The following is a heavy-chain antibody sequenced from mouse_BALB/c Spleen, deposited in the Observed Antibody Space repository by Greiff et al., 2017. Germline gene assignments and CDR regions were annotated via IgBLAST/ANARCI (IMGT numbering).Heavy chain of an antibody. CDR1: GFDFSRYW. J-gene: IGHJ4*01. V-gene: IGHV4-1*02. CDR3: ARPEYYGRYYAMDY. Sequence: EVKLVESGGGLVQPGGSLKLSCAASGFDFSRYWMSWVRQAPGKGLEWIGEINPDSSTINYTPSLKDKFIISRDNAKNTLYLQMSKVRSEDTALYYCARPEYYGRYYAMDYWGQGTSVTVSS. CDR2: INPDSSTI. D-gene: IGHD1-2*01.